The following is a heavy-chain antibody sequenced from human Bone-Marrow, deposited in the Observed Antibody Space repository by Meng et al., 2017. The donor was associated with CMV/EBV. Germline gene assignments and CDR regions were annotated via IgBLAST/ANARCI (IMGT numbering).Heavy chain of an antibody. D-gene: IGHD5-18*01. J-gene: IGHJ4*02. CDR3: ASSFGYSYASDY. V-gene: IGHV3-23*01. Sequence: GESLKISCAASGFTFSSYAMSWVRQAPGKGLEWVSAISGSGGSTYYADSVKGRFTISRDNSKNTLYLQMNSLRAEDTAVYYCASSFGYSYASDYWGQGTLVTVSS. CDR1: GFTFSSYA. CDR2: ISGSGGST.